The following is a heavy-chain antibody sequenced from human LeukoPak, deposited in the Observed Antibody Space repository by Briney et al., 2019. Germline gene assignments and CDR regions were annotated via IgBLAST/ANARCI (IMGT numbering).Heavy chain of an antibody. D-gene: IGHD3-10*01. Sequence: GGSLRLSCAASGFTFSSYGMHWVRQAPGKGLEWVAFIRYDGSNKYYADSVKGRFTISGDKSKSTRYLEMSSLRSEDTSVCYCSKAPTGLLDRRGIDYWGQGTLVTVSS. J-gene: IGHJ4*02. CDR2: IRYDGSNK. CDR1: GFTFSSYG. CDR3: SKAPTGLLDRRGIDY. V-gene: IGHV3-30*02.